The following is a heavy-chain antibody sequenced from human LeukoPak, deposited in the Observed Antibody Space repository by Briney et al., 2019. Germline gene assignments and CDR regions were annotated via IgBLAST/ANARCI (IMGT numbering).Heavy chain of an antibody. CDR1: GSTFSSYA. J-gene: IGHJ4*02. CDR3: ARSPDYYDSSGYYLYYFDY. Sequence: GASVKVSCKASGSTFSSYAISWVRQAPGQGLEWMGRIIPIFGIANYAQKFQGRVTITADKSTSTAYMELSSLRSEDTAVYYCARSPDYYDSSGYYLYYFDYWGQGTLVTVSS. CDR2: IIPIFGIA. V-gene: IGHV1-69*04. D-gene: IGHD3-22*01.